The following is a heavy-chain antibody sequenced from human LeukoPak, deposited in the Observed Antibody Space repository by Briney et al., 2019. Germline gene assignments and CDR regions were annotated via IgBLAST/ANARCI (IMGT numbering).Heavy chain of an antibody. CDR1: GFTFSSYG. D-gene: IGHD5-12*01. Sequence: GSLRLSCAASGFTFSSYGMNWVRPAPGKGLEWVSYISGSSSAINYADSVKGRFTISRDNAKNSLYLQMNGLRAEDTAVYYCATYSGYDRIFDYWGQGTLVTVSS. V-gene: IGHV3-48*01. CDR3: ATYSGYDRIFDY. J-gene: IGHJ4*02. CDR2: ISGSSSAI.